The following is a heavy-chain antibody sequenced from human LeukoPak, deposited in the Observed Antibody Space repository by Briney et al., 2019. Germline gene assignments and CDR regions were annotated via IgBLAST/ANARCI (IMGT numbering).Heavy chain of an antibody. CDR1: GGSFSGYY. V-gene: IGHV4-34*01. J-gene: IGHJ2*01. CDR2: INHSRST. CDR3: AREGDGFNGGWYFDL. Sequence: PSETLSLTRAVYGGSFSGYYWSWIRQPPGKGLEWIGEINHSRSTNYNPSLKSRVTISVDTSKNQFSLKLSSATAADTAVYYCAREGDGFNGGWYFDLWGRGTLVTVSS. D-gene: IGHD5-24*01.